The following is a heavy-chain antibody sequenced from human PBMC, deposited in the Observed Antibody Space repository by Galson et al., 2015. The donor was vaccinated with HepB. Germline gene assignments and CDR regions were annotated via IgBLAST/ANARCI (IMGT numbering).Heavy chain of an antibody. D-gene: IGHD3-10*01. CDR2: TYYRSTIYN. CDR3: ARVRQLGQGFHY. J-gene: IGHJ4*02. Sequence: CAILGDSVSNYNVGWYWIRQSPSTGLEWLGRTYYRSTIYNDYAESVKSRITINPDTSKNQISLQLNSVTPEDTAVYYCARVRQLGQGFHYWGQGTLVTVSS. V-gene: IGHV6-1*01. CDR1: GDSVSNYNVG.